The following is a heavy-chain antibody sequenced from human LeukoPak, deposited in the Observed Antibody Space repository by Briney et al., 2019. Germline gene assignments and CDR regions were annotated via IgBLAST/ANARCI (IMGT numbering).Heavy chain of an antibody. Sequence: SGGSLRLSCEASGFTFSSYAMSWVRQAPGRGQEWVSGIDSGGRINYAESVKGRFTISRDNSRNTLYLQMNNLRAEDTAVYYCGKGSRPSASPFDIWPQGTMVRVSS. J-gene: IGHJ3*02. CDR2: IDSGGRI. D-gene: IGHD6-6*01. CDR3: GKGSRPSASPFDI. V-gene: IGHV3-23*01. CDR1: GFTFSSYA.